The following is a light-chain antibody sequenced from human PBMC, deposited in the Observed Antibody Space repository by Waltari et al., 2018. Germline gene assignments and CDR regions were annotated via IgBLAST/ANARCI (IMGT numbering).Light chain of an antibody. Sequence: SYDLTQPPSVSVSPGQTASITCPGEKLGDKFSFWYQQKAGQSPVLVIFQDSHRPSGIPERFSGFTSGNTATLTISGTQSMDEADYYCQTWDSSTVVFGGGTKLTVL. CDR1: KLGDKF. J-gene: IGLJ3*02. CDR3: QTWDSSTVV. CDR2: QDS. V-gene: IGLV3-1*01.